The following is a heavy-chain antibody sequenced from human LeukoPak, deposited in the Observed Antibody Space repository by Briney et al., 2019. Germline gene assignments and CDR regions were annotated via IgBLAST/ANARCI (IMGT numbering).Heavy chain of an antibody. Sequence: GGSLRLSCAASGFTFSDYYMSWIRQAPGKGLEWVANIKPDGTTKFYVDSVKGRFTISRDNALNSLYLQMNSLRAEDTAIYYCARSIPYGTTWYGRSDYWGQGTLVTVSS. D-gene: IGHD6-13*01. J-gene: IGHJ4*02. CDR3: ARSIPYGTTWYGRSDY. CDR2: IKPDGTTK. V-gene: IGHV3-7*03. CDR1: GFTFSDYY.